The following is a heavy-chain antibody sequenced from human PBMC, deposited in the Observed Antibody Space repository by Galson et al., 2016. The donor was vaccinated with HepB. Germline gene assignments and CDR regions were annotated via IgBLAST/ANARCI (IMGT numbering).Heavy chain of an antibody. CDR1: GFTFDDFT. CDR3: AKDSGQLLLGD. J-gene: IGHJ4*02. CDR2: ISWDGEST. Sequence: SLRLSCAASGFTFDDFTTHWVRQVPGKGLEWVSLISWDGESTYYADSVKGRFTISRDNSKNSLYLQMNSLRTEDTALYYCAKDSGQLLLGDWGQGTLVTVSS. D-gene: IGHD6-13*01. V-gene: IGHV3-43*01.